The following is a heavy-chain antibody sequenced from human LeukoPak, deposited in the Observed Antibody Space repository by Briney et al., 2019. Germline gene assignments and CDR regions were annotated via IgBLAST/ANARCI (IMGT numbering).Heavy chain of an antibody. CDR3: ARVGYDSSGYYKTDYYYYYYMDV. CDR1: GGSISSYY. D-gene: IGHD3-22*01. CDR2: IYYSGST. J-gene: IGHJ6*03. Sequence: KPSETLSLTCTVSGGSISSYYWSWIRQPPGKGLEWIGYIYYSGSTNYNPSLKSRVTISVDTSKNQFSLELSSVTAGDTAVYYCARVGYDSSGYYKTDYYYYYYMDVWGKGTTVTVSS. V-gene: IGHV4-59*01.